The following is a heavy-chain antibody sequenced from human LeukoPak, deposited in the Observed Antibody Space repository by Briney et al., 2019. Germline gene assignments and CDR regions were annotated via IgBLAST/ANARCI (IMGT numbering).Heavy chain of an antibody. Sequence: SETLSLTCAVYGGSFRGYYWSWIRQPPGKGLEWMGEINHSGSTNYNPSLKSRVTISVDTSKNQFSLKLSSVTAADTAVYYCARGFIWKVSTQRTYYFDYWGQGTLVTVSS. V-gene: IGHV4-34*01. CDR1: GGSFRGYY. CDR3: ARGFIWKVSTQRTYYFDY. D-gene: IGHD3-3*01. CDR2: INHSGST. J-gene: IGHJ4*02.